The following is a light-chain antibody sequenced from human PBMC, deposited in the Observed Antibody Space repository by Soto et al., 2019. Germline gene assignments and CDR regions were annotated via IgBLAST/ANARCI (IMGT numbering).Light chain of an antibody. CDR3: LQYNNWPRT. Sequence: EIVMTQSPATLSVSPGERATLSCSASQSGSSNLAWYQQKPGQAPRLLIYGASTRATGIPARFSGSGSGTEFTLTISSLQSEDFAVYYCLQYNNWPRTFGQGTKVEIK. V-gene: IGKV3-15*01. CDR1: QSGSSN. J-gene: IGKJ1*01. CDR2: GAS.